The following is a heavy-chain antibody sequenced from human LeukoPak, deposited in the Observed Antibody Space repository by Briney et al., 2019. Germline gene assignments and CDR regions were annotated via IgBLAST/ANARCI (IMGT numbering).Heavy chain of an antibody. D-gene: IGHD6-19*01. CDR1: GGSISSYY. J-gene: IGHJ4*02. V-gene: IGHV4-59*01. Sequence: SETLSLTCTVSGGSISSYYWSWIRQPPGKGLEWIGYIYYGGSTNYNPSLKSRVTISVDTSKNQFSLKLSSVTAADTAVYYCARSIAVAGLDYWGQGTLVTVSS. CDR3: ARSIAVAGLDY. CDR2: IYYGGST.